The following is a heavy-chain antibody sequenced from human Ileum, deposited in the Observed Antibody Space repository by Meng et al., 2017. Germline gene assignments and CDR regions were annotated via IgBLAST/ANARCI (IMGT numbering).Heavy chain of an antibody. D-gene: IGHD1-26*01. V-gene: IGHV4-30-4*01. CDR2: IFDTGPP. CDR1: GGSISSGDYY. J-gene: IGHJ5*02. CDR3: AASLDGNRFDP. Sequence: VQLQESGPGLVKSSQTLSLTCTVSGGSISSGDYYWSWIRQPPGKGLEWSGYIFDTGPPSYSPPLRSRLSISMDTSKNQFSLRLTSVSAADTAVYYCAASLDGNRFDPWGQGTLVTVSS.